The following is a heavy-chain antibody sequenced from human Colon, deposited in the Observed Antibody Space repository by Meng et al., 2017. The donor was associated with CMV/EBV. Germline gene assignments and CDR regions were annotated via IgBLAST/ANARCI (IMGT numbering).Heavy chain of an antibody. Sequence: GESLKISFAASGFTFSSYSMNWVRQAPGKGLEWVSSISSSSSYIYYADSVKGRFTISRDNAKNSLYLQMNSLRAEDTAVYYCALRLRNSDGMDVWGQGTTVTVSS. J-gene: IGHJ6*02. CDR3: ALRLRNSDGMDV. CDR2: ISSSSSYI. CDR1: GFTFSSYS. D-gene: IGHD3-16*01. V-gene: IGHV3-21*01.